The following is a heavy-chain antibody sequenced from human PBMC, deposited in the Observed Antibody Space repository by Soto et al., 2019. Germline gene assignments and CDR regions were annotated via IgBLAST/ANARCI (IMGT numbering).Heavy chain of an antibody. J-gene: IGHJ4*01. Sequence: GGSLRLSCASSGFTFSDYYMSWIRQAPGKGLEWVAYISAGGSDIYYGDSVKGRFTVSRDNTKKSLYLQMSNLRADDTAIYYCASLPQGYYDRSGRLVDYWGHGTLVTVSS. D-gene: IGHD3-22*01. V-gene: IGHV3-11*01. CDR2: ISAGGSDI. CDR1: GFTFSDYY. CDR3: ASLPQGYYDRSGRLVDY.